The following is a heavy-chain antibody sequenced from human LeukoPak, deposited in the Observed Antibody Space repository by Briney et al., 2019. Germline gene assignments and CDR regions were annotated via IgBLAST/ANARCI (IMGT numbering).Heavy chain of an antibody. CDR2: ISSSSYSI. Sequence: GGSLRLSCAASGFTFTDYYMSWIRQAPGKGLEWVSYISSSSYSINYADSVKGRFTISRDNAKNSLYLQMNSLRAEDTAVYYCAKDIRGTSGLGSMDVWGKGTTVTVSS. J-gene: IGHJ6*03. CDR1: GFTFTDYY. D-gene: IGHD2-2*01. V-gene: IGHV3-11*01. CDR3: AKDIRGTSGLGSMDV.